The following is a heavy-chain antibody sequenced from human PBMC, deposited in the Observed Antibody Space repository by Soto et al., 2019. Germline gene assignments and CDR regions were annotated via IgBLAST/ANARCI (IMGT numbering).Heavy chain of an antibody. CDR2: IFHSGST. D-gene: IGHD3-22*01. CDR3: ARRKGSSGGYFDS. Sequence: QVQLQESGPGLVKPSETLSLTCTVSGGSVSSGGYYWSWIRQSPGKGLEWIGHIFHSGSTDYHPSLKSRVTISLDTSKNQYSLNLSSVTAADTAVCYCARRKGSSGGYFDSWCQGTLVTVSS. V-gene: IGHV4-61*08. J-gene: IGHJ4*02. CDR1: GGSVSSGGYY.